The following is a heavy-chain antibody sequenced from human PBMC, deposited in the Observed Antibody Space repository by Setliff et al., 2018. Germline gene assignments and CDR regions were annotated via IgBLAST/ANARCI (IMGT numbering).Heavy chain of an antibody. CDR3: ARDGGEY. CDR1: GFTFWSYA. CDR2: ISWNSGIV. Sequence: SLRLSCAASGFTFWSYAMHWVRQAPGKGLEWVSGISWNSGIVAYADSVKGRFTISRDNAKNSLYLQMNSLRGEDTAVYYCARDGGEYWGQGTLVTVSS. D-gene: IGHD3-16*01. V-gene: IGHV3-9*01. J-gene: IGHJ4*02.